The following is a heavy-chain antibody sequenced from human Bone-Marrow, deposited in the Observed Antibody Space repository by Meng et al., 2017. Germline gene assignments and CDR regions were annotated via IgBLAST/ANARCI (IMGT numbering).Heavy chain of an antibody. V-gene: IGHV4-39*07. CDR1: GGSISSSSYY. Sequence: GSLRLSCTVSGGSISSSSYYWGWIRQPPGKGLEWIGSIYYSGSTYYNPSLKSRVTISVDTSKNQFSLKLSSVTAADTAVYYCARVVWFGESYYWGQGTLVTVSS. J-gene: IGHJ4*02. CDR2: IYYSGST. D-gene: IGHD3-10*01. CDR3: ARVVWFGESYY.